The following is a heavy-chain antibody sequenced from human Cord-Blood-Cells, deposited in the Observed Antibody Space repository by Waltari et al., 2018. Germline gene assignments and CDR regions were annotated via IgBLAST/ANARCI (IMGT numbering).Heavy chain of an antibody. CDR3: ATYSPYSSSDY. J-gene: IGHJ4*02. CDR1: GGTFSSYA. Sequence: QVQLVQSGAEVKKPGSSVKVSCKASGGTFSSYAISWVRQAPGQGLEWRGGIIPIFGTANYAKNFQGRVTISADESTSTAYMELSSLRSEDTAVYYCATYSPYSSSDYWGQGTLVTVSS. CDR2: IIPIFGTA. V-gene: IGHV1-69*01. D-gene: IGHD6-6*01.